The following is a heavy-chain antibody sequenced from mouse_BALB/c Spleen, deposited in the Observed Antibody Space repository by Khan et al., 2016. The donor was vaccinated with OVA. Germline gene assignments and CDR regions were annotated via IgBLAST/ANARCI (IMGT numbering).Heavy chain of an antibody. CDR3: ATSYFYGYYFDY. V-gene: IGHV5-17*02. Sequence: VELVESGGGLVQPGGSRKLSCAASGFTFNSYGMHWIRQAPEKGLEWVAYISGDSNTIHYADTVKGRFTISRDNPTNTLFLQMTSLMSEDTAMYYCATSYFYGYYFDYWGPGTTLTVS. J-gene: IGHJ2*01. CDR1: GFTFNSYG. CDR2: ISGDSNTI. D-gene: IGHD1-1*01.